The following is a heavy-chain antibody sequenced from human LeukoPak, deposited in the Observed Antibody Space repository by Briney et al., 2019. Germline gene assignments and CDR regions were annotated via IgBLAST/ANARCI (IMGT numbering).Heavy chain of an antibody. J-gene: IGHJ4*02. CDR2: ISYDGSNK. CDR3: ARDAASMPTYYFDY. V-gene: IGHV3-30-3*01. Sequence: GGSLRLSCAASGFTFSSYAMRWVRQAPGKGLEWVAVISYDGSNKYYADSVKGRFTISRDNSKNTLYLQMNSLRAEDTAVYYCARDAASMPTYYFDYWGQGTLVTVSS. CDR1: GFTFSSYA. D-gene: IGHD2/OR15-2a*01.